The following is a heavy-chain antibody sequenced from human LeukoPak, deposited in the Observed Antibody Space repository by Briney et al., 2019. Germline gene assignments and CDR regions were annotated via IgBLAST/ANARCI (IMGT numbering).Heavy chain of an antibody. D-gene: IGHD3-10*01. CDR2: ISGSGGST. Sequence: GGSLRLSCAAPRFTFSSYAMSWVRQALGKGLEWVSAISGSGGSTYYADSAKGRLTISRDTSKNTLYLQMNRLSAENTRVYFCAKSDGAGSYYYYMDVCGKRTTVTASS. CDR1: RFTFSSYA. V-gene: IGHV3-23*01. CDR3: AKSDGAGSYYYYMDV. J-gene: IGHJ6*03.